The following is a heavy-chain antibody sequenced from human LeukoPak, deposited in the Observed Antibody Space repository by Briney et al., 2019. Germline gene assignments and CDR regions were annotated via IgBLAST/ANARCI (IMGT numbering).Heavy chain of an antibody. CDR2: IKEDGSAT. V-gene: IGHV3-7*04. Sequence: PGGSLRLSCAASGFTFSTDWMTWVRQAPGKGPEWVANIKEDGSATYYVDSVKGRFTISRDNAKKSLYLQMNSLRAEDTAVYFCARQQQQLWYDWGQGTLVTVSS. J-gene: IGHJ4*02. CDR3: ARQQQQLWYD. D-gene: IGHD5-18*01. CDR1: GFTFSTDW.